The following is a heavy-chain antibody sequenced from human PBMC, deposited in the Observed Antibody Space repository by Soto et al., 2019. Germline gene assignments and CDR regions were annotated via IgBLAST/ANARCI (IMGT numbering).Heavy chain of an antibody. CDR2: IYYSGST. J-gene: IGHJ4*02. CDR1: GGSISSGDYY. Sequence: ASETLSLTCTVSGGSISSGDYYWSWIRQPPGKGLEWIGYIYYSGSTNYNPSLKSRVTISVDTSKNQFSLKLSSVTAADTAVYYCASGYSSGWYDYWGQGTLVTVSS. V-gene: IGHV4-61*08. D-gene: IGHD6-19*01. CDR3: ASGYSSGWYDY.